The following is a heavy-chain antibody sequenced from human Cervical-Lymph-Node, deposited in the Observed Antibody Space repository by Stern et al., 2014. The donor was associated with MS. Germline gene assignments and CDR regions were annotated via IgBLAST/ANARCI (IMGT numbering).Heavy chain of an antibody. CDR1: GYSFTSYC. J-gene: IGHJ4*02. D-gene: IGHD3-10*01. Sequence: EVQLVESGAEVKKPGESLKISCKGSGYSFTSYCIGWVRQMPGKRLEWMGILSPGNSDPRYSTSFQGQVTISADKSISTAYLQWSSLKASDTAMYYCARQGGPGYYGSGSHDYWGQGTLVTVSS. CDR3: ARQGGPGYYGSGSHDY. V-gene: IGHV5-51*01. CDR2: LSPGNSDP.